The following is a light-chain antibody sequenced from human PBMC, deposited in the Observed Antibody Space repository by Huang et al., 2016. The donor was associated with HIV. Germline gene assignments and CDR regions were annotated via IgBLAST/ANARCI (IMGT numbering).Light chain of an antibody. CDR2: GAS. CDR3: QQYGTSPQT. V-gene: IGKV3-20*01. Sequence: EIVLTQSPGTLFLSPGERATLSCRASQSVSSSYLAWYQQKPGQAPRLVIHGASSRATCIPDRFSGSGSWTAFTLTISRLEPEDFAVYYCQQYGTSPQTFGQGTKVEIK. CDR1: QSVSSSY. J-gene: IGKJ1*01.